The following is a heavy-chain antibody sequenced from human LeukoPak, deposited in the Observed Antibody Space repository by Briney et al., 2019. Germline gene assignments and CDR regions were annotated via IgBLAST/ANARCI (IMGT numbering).Heavy chain of an antibody. CDR2: IVVGSGNT. CDR1: GFTFTSSA. CDR3: AAELAVAEDYYYGMDV. V-gene: IGHV1-58*02. Sequence: GTSVKVSCKASGFTFTSSAMQWVRQARGQRLEWIGWIVVGSGNTNYAQKFQERVTITRDTSTSTAYMELSSLRSEDTAVYYCAAELAVAEDYYYGMDVWGQGTTVTVSS. J-gene: IGHJ6*02. D-gene: IGHD6-19*01.